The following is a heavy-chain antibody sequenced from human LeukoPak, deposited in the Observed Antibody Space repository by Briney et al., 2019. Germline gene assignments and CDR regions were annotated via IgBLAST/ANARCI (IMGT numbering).Heavy chain of an antibody. J-gene: IGHJ4*02. CDR2: ISWNSGSI. V-gene: IGHV3-9*01. CDR3: AKDIGYSYGYTFDY. Sequence: GGSLRLSCAASGFTLDDYAMHWVRQAPGKGLEWVSGISWNSGSIGYADSVKGRFTISRDNAKNSLYLQMNSLRAEDTALYYCAKDIGYSYGYTFDYWGQGTLVTVSS. CDR1: GFTLDDYA. D-gene: IGHD5-18*01.